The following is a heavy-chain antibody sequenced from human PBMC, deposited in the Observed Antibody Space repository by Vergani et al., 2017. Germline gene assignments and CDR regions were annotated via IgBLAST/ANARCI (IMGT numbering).Heavy chain of an antibody. CDR2: INPNSGGT. CDR3: ARVLDSYVWGSYRFMTYFAD. D-gene: IGHD3-16*02. CDR1: GYTFTGYY. J-gene: IGHJ4*02. Sequence: QVQLVQSGAEVKKPGASVKVSCKASGYTFTGYYMHWVRQAPGQGLEWMGWINPNSGGTNYAQKFQGRVTMTRDTSISTAYMELSRLRSDDTAVYYCARVLDSYVWGSYRFMTYFADWGEGTLATV. V-gene: IGHV1-2*02.